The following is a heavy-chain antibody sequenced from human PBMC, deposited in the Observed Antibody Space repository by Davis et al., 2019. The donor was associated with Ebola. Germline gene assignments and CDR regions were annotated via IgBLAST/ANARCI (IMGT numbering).Heavy chain of an antibody. J-gene: IGHJ4*02. Sequence: GESLKISCAASGSTFSTYGMHWVRQSPGKGLEWVALISFDGSNKYYADSVKGRFTISRDNSKNTLYLEMNSLRAEDTAVYYCAKGSPGLLAVAGTGTFGDYWGQGTLVTVSS. V-gene: IGHV3-30*18. CDR3: AKGSPGLLAVAGTGTFGDY. CDR2: ISFDGSNK. D-gene: IGHD6-19*01. CDR1: GSTFSTYG.